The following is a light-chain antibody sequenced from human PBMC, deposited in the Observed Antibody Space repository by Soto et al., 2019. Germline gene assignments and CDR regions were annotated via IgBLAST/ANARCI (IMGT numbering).Light chain of an antibody. CDR3: AAWDDSLSVRYV. V-gene: IGLV1-47*01. Sequence: SALTQPPSSSGTPGQRVTSSSSVSISNTGSNYVYWYQQLPGTAPKLLIYRNNQRPSGVPDRFSGSKSGTSASLAISGLRSEDEADYYCAAWDDSLSVRYVFGTGTKVTVL. CDR1: ISNTGSNY. CDR2: RNN. J-gene: IGLJ1*01.